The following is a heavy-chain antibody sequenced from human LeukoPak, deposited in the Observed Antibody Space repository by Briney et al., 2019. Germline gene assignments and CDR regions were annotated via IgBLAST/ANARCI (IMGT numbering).Heavy chain of an antibody. V-gene: IGHV4-4*07. CDR1: GGSTSSYY. J-gene: IGHJ5*02. CDR2: IYTSGST. D-gene: IGHD3-9*01. Sequence: PSETLSLTCTVSGGSTSSYYWSWIRQPAGKGLEWIGRIYTSGSTNYNPSLKSRVAMSVDTSKNQFSLKLSSVTAADTAVYYCARDREDYDILTGTRANWFDPWGQGTLVTVSS. CDR3: ARDREDYDILTGTRANWFDP.